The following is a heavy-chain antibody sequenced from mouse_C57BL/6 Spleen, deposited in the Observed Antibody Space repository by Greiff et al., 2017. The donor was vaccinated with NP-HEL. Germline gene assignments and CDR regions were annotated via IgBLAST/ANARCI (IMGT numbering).Heavy chain of an antibody. CDR3: ARRGIYGSSYFDY. CDR2: INPNNGGT. D-gene: IGHD1-1*01. J-gene: IGHJ2*01. CDR1: GYTFTDYN. Sequence: VQLKESGPELVKPGASVKIPCKASGYTFTDYNMDWVKQSHGKSLEWIGDINPNNGGTIYNQKFKGKATLTVDKSSSTAYMELRSLTSEDTAVYYCARRGIYGSSYFDYWGQGTTLTVSS. V-gene: IGHV1-18*01.